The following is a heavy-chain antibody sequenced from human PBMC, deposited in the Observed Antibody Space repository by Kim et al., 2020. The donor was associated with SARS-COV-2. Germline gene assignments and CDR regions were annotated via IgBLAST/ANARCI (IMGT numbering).Heavy chain of an antibody. J-gene: IGHJ6*02. Sequence: SETLSLTCAVYGGSFSGYYWSWIRQPPGKGLEWIGEINHSGSTNYNPSLKSRVTISVDTSKNQFSLKLSSVTAADTAVYYCARGGTIFGVVIIHYYYGMDVWGQGTTVTVSS. CDR3: ARGGTIFGVVIIHYYYGMDV. CDR1: GGSFSGYY. CDR2: INHSGST. D-gene: IGHD3-3*01. V-gene: IGHV4-34*01.